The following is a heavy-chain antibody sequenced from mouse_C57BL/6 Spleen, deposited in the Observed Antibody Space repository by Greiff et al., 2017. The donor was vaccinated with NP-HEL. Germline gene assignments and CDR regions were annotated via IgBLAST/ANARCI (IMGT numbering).Heavy chain of an antibody. Sequence: EVHLVESGGGLVKPGGSLKLSCAASGFTFSDYGMHWVRQAPEKGLEWVAYISSGSSTIYYADTVKGRFTISRDNAKNTLFLQMTSLRSEDTAMYYCAGEYGGAMDYWGQGTSVTVSS. V-gene: IGHV5-17*01. CDR3: AGEYGGAMDY. J-gene: IGHJ4*01. CDR2: ISSGSSTI. CDR1: GFTFSDYG. D-gene: IGHD5-1*01.